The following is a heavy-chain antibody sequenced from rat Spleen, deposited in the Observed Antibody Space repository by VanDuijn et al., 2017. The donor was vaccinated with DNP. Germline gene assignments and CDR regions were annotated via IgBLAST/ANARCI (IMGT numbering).Heavy chain of an antibody. Sequence: EVQLVESGGGLVQPGRSLKLSCAASGFTFSDYYMAWVRQAPKKGLEWVASISYEGSSTYYGDSVKGRFTISRDNAKSTLYLQMNSLRSEDTATYYCARQDGSFDYWGQGVMVTVSS. CDR1: GFTFSDYY. CDR2: ISYEGSST. D-gene: IGHD1-12*03. V-gene: IGHV5-22*01. J-gene: IGHJ2*01. CDR3: ARQDGSFDY.